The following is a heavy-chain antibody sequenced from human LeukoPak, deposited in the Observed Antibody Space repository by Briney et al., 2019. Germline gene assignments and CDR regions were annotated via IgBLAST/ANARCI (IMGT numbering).Heavy chain of an antibody. Sequence: SETVSLTCTVSGGSISSYYWSWIRQSPGKGLEWIGSIYKSGSTNYNPSLKSRVTISMDMSKNQFSLKVNSVTAADTAMHYCARDGFAAGSVFDYWGQGTLVTVSS. V-gene: IGHV4-59*01. J-gene: IGHJ4*02. CDR1: GGSISSYY. D-gene: IGHD3-10*01. CDR3: ARDGFAAGSVFDY. CDR2: IYKSGST.